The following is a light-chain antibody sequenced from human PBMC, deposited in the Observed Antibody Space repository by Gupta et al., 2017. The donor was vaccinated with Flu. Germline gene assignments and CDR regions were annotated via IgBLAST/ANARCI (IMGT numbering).Light chain of an antibody. Sequence: DIQMTQSPSSVSASVGDRVTITCRASQGISSWVAWYQQKPGKAPKLLYYAASSLPSWVPSKFRRSGSLTNFTLTISSLQAEDFSTYQCQQANKFPPTFGQGTRLEIK. CDR2: AAS. CDR3: QQANKFPPT. CDR1: QGISSW. V-gene: IGKV1D-12*01. J-gene: IGKJ5*01.